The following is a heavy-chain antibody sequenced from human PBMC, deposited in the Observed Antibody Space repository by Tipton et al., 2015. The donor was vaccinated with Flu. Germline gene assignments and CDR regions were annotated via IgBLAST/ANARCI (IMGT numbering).Heavy chain of an antibody. Sequence: TLSLTCAIFGGSFSGYFWSWIRQSPERGLEWIGEISQQSGTNYNPSLKSRVTISVDKSKNQFSLKLTSVTAADTAVYYCARVSWRGGDGALHYWGQGTQVTVS. CDR3: ARVSWRGGDGALHY. CDR2: ISQQSGT. J-gene: IGHJ4*02. D-gene: IGHD2-21*02. CDR1: GGSFSGYF. V-gene: IGHV4-34*01.